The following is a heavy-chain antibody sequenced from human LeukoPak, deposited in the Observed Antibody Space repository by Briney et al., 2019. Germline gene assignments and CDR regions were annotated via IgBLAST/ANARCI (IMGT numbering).Heavy chain of an antibody. CDR1: GFTFSSYS. J-gene: IGHJ1*01. CDR2: ISSSSYI. Sequence: GGSLRLSCAASGFTFSSYSMNWVRQAPGKGLEGVSSISSSSYIYYADSVKGRFTISRDNAKNTLYLQMGSLRAEDMAVYYCARGQGSGYYYGYFQHWGQGTLVTVSS. V-gene: IGHV3-21*01. CDR3: ARGQGSGYYYGYFQH. D-gene: IGHD3-22*01.